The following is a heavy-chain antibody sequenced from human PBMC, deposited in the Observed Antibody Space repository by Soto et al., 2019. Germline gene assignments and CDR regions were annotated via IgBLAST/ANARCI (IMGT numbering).Heavy chain of an antibody. Sequence: PSETLSLTCAVYGGSFSGYYWSWIRQPPGKGLEWIGEINHSGSTNYNPSLKSRVTISVDTSKNQFSLKLSSVTAADTAVYYCARASPEYCSSTSCQFYYYYYMDVWGKGTTVTVSS. CDR2: INHSGST. V-gene: IGHV4-34*01. D-gene: IGHD2-2*01. CDR1: GGSFSGYY. J-gene: IGHJ6*03. CDR3: ARASPEYCSSTSCQFYYYYYMDV.